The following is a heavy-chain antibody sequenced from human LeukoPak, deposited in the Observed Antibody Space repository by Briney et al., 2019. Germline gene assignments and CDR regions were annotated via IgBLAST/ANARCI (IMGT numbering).Heavy chain of an antibody. V-gene: IGHV3-48*03. J-gene: IGHJ4*02. CDR1: GFTFSSYE. CDR2: ISSSGSTI. Sequence: GGSLRLSCAASGFTFSSYEMNWVRQAPGKGLEWVSYISSSGSTICYADSVKGRFTISRDNAKNSLYLQMNSLTVEDTAIYYCAREAPGAAGFDYWGQGTLVTVSS. CDR3: AREAPGAAGFDY. D-gene: IGHD6-13*01.